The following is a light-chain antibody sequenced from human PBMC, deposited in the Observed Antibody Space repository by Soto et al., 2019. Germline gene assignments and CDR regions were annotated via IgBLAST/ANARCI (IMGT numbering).Light chain of an antibody. Sequence: QSALTQPVSVSATPGQSITISCTGTNSDFGTYNLVSWYQHHPGKAPKLIIYEVSKRPSGVSNRFSASKSGNTVSLTISGLKAEDAADYYCSSYANNTVFGGGSQLTVL. CDR1: NSDFGTYNL. J-gene: IGLJ2*01. CDR3: SSYANNTV. CDR2: EVS. V-gene: IGLV2-23*02.